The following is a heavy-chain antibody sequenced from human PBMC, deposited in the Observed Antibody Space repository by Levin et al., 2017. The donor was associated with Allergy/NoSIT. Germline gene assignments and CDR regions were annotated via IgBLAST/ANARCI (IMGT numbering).Heavy chain of an antibody. CDR1: GFTFSSYA. CDR3: ASGYSSGWYRVYYFDY. D-gene: IGHD6-19*01. J-gene: IGHJ4*02. V-gene: IGHV3-23*01. CDR2: ISGSGGST. Sequence: PGGSLRLSCAASGFTFSSYAMSWVRQAPGKGLEWVSAISGSGGSTYYADSVKGRFTISRDNSKNTLYLQMNSLRAEDTAVYYCASGYSSGWYRVYYFDYWGQGTLVTVSS.